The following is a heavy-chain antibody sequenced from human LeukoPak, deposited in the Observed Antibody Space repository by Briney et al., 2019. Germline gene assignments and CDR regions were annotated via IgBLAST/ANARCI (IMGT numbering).Heavy chain of an antibody. J-gene: IGHJ4*02. CDR1: GYTFTGYY. D-gene: IGHD4-17*01. Sequence: ASVKVSCKASGYTFTGYYMHWVRQAPGQRLEWMGWINAGNGNTKYSRKFQGRVTITRDTSASTAYMELSSLRSEDTAVYYCARGRQNGDYIDYWGQGTLVTVSS. V-gene: IGHV1-3*01. CDR2: INAGNGNT. CDR3: ARGRQNGDYIDY.